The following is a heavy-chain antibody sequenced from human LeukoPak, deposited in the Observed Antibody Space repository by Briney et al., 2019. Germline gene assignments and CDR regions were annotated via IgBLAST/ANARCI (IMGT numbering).Heavy chain of an antibody. CDR3: ARSRSLRGAFDI. Sequence: GGSLRLSCAASGFTFSSHAMHWVRQTTGKGLDWVSGIVTAGNTYYPDSVKGRFTISRENAKNTLYLQMNSLRDEDTAVYYCARSRSLRGAFDIWGQGTMVTVSS. CDR1: GFTFSSHA. V-gene: IGHV3-13*01. CDR2: IVTAGNT. J-gene: IGHJ3*02. D-gene: IGHD3-10*01.